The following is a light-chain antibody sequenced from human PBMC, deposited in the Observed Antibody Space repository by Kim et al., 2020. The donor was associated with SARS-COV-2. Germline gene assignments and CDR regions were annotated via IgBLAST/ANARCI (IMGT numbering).Light chain of an antibody. J-gene: IGKJ5*01. V-gene: IGKV1-9*01. CDR3: QQLNSYPTIT. CDR1: KGISSY. Sequence: SVGDRVTITCRASKGISSYLAWYQQKPGKAPKLLIYAASTLQSGVPSRFSGSGSGTEFTLTISSLQPEDFATYYCQQLNSYPTITFGQGTRLEIK. CDR2: AAS.